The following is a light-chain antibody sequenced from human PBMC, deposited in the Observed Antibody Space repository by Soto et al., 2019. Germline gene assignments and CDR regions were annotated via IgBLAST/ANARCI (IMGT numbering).Light chain of an antibody. CDR1: LSVNTF. CDR2: DAS. V-gene: IGKV3-11*01. J-gene: IGKJ5*01. Sequence: IVLTQSPATLSLSPGEEATLSCRASLSVNTFLAWYQQKPGQAPRLLIYDASNRATGIPPRFSGSGSGTDFNLTISSLEPEDFVFYYCQQRSNWGITFGQGTRLEIK. CDR3: QQRSNWGIT.